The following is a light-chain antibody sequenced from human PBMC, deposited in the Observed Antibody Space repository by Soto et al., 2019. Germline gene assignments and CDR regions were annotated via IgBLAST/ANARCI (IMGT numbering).Light chain of an antibody. J-gene: IGLJ7*01. Sequence: QSVLTQPPSASGTPGQRVTISCSGSSSNIEGNDVYWYQQLPGAAPTLLIYRNNQRPSGGPDRFSAFKYGASVYLTIRGLRTEDEAEYYCATWDDSLTGPVFGGGTQLTVL. CDR3: ATWDDSLTGPV. CDR2: RNN. V-gene: IGLV1-47*01. CDR1: SSNIEGND.